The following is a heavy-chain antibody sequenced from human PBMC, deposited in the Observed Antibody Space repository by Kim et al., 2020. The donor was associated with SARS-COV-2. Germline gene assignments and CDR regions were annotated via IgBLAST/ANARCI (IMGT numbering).Heavy chain of an antibody. V-gene: IGHV3-11*05. Sequence: DSVKGRLTISRDNAKNSLYLQMNSLRAEDTAVDYCVRDQDSGYELGWFDPWGQGTLVTVSS. J-gene: IGHJ5*02. D-gene: IGHD5-12*01. CDR3: VRDQDSGYELGWFDP.